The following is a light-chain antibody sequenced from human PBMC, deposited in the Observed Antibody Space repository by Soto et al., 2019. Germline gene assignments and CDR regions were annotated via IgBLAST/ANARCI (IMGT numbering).Light chain of an antibody. Sequence: QSALTQPPSASGSPGQSVTISCTGTSSDVGAYNYVSWYQQHPGKAPKLMIYEVSKRPSGVPDRFSGSKSGNTASLTVSGLQAEDEASYYCASYAGSNGFPFGGGTKLTVL. CDR3: ASYAGSNGFP. CDR1: SSDVGAYNY. J-gene: IGLJ2*01. V-gene: IGLV2-8*01. CDR2: EVS.